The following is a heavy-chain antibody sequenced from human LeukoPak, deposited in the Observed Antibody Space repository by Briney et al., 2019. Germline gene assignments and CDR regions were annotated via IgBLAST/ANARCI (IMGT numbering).Heavy chain of an antibody. D-gene: IGHD3-22*01. J-gene: IGHJ6*02. Sequence: ASVKVSCKASGGTFSSYAISWVRQAPGQGLEWMGRIIPIFGIANYAQKFQGRVTITADKSTSTAYMELSSLRSEDTAVYYCARGGGRYYYDSSGPDRGYYYYYGMDVWGQGTTVTVSS. CDR3: ARGGGRYYYDSSGPDRGYYYYYGMDV. CDR2: IIPIFGIA. V-gene: IGHV1-69*04. CDR1: GGTFSSYA.